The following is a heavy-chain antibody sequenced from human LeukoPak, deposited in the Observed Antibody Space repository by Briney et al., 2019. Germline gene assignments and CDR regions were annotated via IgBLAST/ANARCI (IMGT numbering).Heavy chain of an antibody. CDR3: AKDTGATRVLDY. Sequence: GGSLRLSCAASGFTFDDYAMHWVRQAPGKGLEWVSGISWNSGSIGYADSVKGRFTISRDNAKNSLYLQMNSLRAEDTAMFYCAKDTGATRVLDYWGQGTLVTVSS. D-gene: IGHD1-26*01. V-gene: IGHV3-9*01. CDR2: ISWNSGSI. J-gene: IGHJ4*02. CDR1: GFTFDDYA.